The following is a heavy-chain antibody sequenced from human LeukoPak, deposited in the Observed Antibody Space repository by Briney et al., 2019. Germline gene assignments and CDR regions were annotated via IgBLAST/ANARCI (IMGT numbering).Heavy chain of an antibody. V-gene: IGHV3-23*01. D-gene: IGHD3-22*01. J-gene: IGHJ5*02. CDR3: AKDVVALYYYDSSGFWFDP. CDR2: ISGSGGST. CDR1: GLTFSSYA. Sequence: PGGSLRLSCAASGLTFSSYAMSWVRQAPGKGLEWVSAISGSGGSTYYADSVKGRFTISRDNSENTLYLQMNSLRAEDTAVYYCAKDVVALYYYDSSGFWFDPWGQGTLVTIAS.